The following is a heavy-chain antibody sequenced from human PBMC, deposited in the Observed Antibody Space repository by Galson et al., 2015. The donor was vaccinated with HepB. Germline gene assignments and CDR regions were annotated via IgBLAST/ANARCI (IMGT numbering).Heavy chain of an antibody. CDR2: IKQDGSEK. J-gene: IGHJ6*02. CDR3: ARDLRYSSGWFPGDYYGMDV. Sequence: SLRLSCAASGFTFSSYWMSWVRQAPGKGLEWVANIKQDGSEKYYVDSVKGRFTISRDNAKNSLYLQMNSLRAEDTAVYYCARDLRYSSGWFPGDYYGMDVWGQGTTVTVSS. CDR1: GFTFSSYW. D-gene: IGHD6-19*01. V-gene: IGHV3-7*03.